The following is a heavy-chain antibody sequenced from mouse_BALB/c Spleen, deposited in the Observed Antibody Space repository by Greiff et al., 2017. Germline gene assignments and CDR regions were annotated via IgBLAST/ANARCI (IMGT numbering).Heavy chain of an antibody. Sequence: QVQLQQSGPGLVQPSQSLSITCTASGFSLTSYGVHWVRQSPGKGLEWLGVIWSGGSTDYNAAFIYGLSISKDNSKSQVFLKMNSLQANDTAIYYGSPQYGSYLYYAMDDWGQGTSVTVSS. CDR3: SPQYGSYLYYAMDD. CDR2: IWSGGST. D-gene: IGHD2-10*02. V-gene: IGHV2-2*02. CDR1: GFSLTSYG. J-gene: IGHJ4*01.